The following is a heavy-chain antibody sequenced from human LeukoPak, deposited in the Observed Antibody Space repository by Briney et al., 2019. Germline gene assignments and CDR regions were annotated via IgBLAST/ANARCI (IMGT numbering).Heavy chain of an antibody. J-gene: IGHJ3*02. D-gene: IGHD4-17*01. CDR3: ARDGDYDAFDI. Sequence: ASVKVSCKASGYTFTSYAMHWVRQAPGQRLEWMGWINAGNGNTKYSQKFQGRVTITRDTSASTAYMELSSLGSEDTAVYYCARDGDYDAFDIWGQGTMVTVSS. CDR2: INAGNGNT. CDR1: GYTFTSYA. V-gene: IGHV1-3*01.